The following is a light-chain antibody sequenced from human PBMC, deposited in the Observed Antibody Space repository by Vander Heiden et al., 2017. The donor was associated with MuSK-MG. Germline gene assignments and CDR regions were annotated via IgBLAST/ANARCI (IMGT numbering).Light chain of an antibody. CDR3: LQHNNYPPLT. CDR1: QGIRND. J-gene: IGKJ4*01. V-gene: IGKV1-17*01. Sequence: DIQMTQSPSSLSASVGDRVTITCRASQGIRNDLAWYQEKPGKAPKRLIYAASSLQSGVPSRFSGSGYGKEFTLTISSRQPEDFATYYCLQHNNYPPLTFGGGTKVEI. CDR2: AAS.